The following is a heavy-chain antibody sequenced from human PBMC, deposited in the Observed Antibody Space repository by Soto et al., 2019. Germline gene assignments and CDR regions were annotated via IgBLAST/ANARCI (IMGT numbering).Heavy chain of an antibody. CDR2: IYYSGST. Sequence: SETLSLTCTVSGGSISSGGYYWSWIRQHPGKGLEWIGYIYYSGSTYYNPSLKSRVTISVDTSKNQFSLKLSSVTAADTAVYYCARGMVSYGLYYFDYWGQGTLVTVSS. CDR1: GGSISSGGYY. V-gene: IGHV4-31*03. J-gene: IGHJ4*02. CDR3: ARGMVSYGLYYFDY. D-gene: IGHD5-18*01.